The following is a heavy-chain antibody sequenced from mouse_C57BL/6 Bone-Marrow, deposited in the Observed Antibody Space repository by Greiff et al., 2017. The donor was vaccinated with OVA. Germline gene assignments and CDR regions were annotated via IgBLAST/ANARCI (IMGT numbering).Heavy chain of an antibody. Sequence: QVQLQQSGAELARPGASVKLSCKASGYDFPSYGISWVKQRTGQGLEWVGEIYPRSGNTYYTEKFKGKSTLTADKSSSTAYMERRSLTSEDSAVYFCARWNWGYFDDWGKGTTLTVSS. J-gene: IGHJ2*01. CDR3: ARWNWGYFDD. D-gene: IGHD4-1*01. CDR2: IYPRSGNT. V-gene: IGHV1-81*01. CDR1: GYDFPSYG.